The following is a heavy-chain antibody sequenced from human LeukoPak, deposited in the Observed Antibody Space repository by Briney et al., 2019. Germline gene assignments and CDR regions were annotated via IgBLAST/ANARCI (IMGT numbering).Heavy chain of an antibody. CDR1: GGSVNNNAYY. CDR3: ARANYDGSDY. J-gene: IGHJ4*02. Sequence: SETLSLTCTVSGGSVNNNAYYWGWVRQPPGKGLEYIGNVYYSGITYYNPSLQSRVTISVDTSNNQFSLKLSSVTAADTAVYYCARANYDGSDYWGQGTLVTVSS. D-gene: IGHD3-22*01. V-gene: IGHV4-39*07. CDR2: VYYSGIT.